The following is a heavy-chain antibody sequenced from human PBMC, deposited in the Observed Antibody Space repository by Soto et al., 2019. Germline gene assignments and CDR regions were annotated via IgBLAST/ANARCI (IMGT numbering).Heavy chain of an antibody. CDR1: GGSFSGYQ. J-gene: IGHJ6*03. CDR2: INDSGNI. Sequence: QVQLQQWGAGLLKPSETLSLTCAVYGGSFSGYQWSWIRQTPGKGLEWIGEINDSGNISYNPSLKSRVTILVDTAKKQISLKLSSVTAADTAVYYCARGLIVWFGELSRRGGYYYYMDVWGKGTTVTVSS. D-gene: IGHD3-10*01. CDR3: ARGLIVWFGELSRRGGYYYYMDV. V-gene: IGHV4-34*01.